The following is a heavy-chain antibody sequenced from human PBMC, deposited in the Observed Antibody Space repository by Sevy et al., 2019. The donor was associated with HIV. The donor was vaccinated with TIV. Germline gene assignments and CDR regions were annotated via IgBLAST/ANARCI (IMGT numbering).Heavy chain of an antibody. CDR3: VKARGGTNYNWFDP. V-gene: IGHV3-64D*06. D-gene: IGHD2-15*01. J-gene: IGHJ5*02. CDR1: GFTFGNYA. CDR2: ISDNGGST. Sequence: GSLRLSCSASGFTFGNYAMHWVRQAPGKGLEYVSSISDNGGSTYYTDSVKGRFTISRDNSKNTLYLQMTILRADDTAVYHCVKARGGTNYNWFDPWGQGTLVTVSS.